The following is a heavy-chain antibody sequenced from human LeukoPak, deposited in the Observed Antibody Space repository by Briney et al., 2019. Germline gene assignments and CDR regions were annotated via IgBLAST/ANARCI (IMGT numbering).Heavy chain of an antibody. CDR3: ASESTDY. Sequence: ASVKVSCKASGGTFSSYAISWVRQATGQGLEWMGWMNPNSGNTGYAQKFQGRVTMTRNTSISTAYMELSSLRSEDTAVYYCASESTDYWGQGTLVTVSS. CDR1: GGTFSSYA. V-gene: IGHV1-8*02. D-gene: IGHD5/OR15-5a*01. CDR2: MNPNSGNT. J-gene: IGHJ4*02.